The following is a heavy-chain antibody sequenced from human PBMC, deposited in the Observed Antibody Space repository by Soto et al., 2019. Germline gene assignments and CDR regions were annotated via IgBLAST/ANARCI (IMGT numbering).Heavy chain of an antibody. CDR3: ARGDSGDTLSY. J-gene: IGHJ4*02. CDR2: IIPILGIA. V-gene: IGHV1-69*02. CDR1: GGTFSSYT. D-gene: IGHD3-10*01. Sequence: QVQLVQSGAEVKKPGSSVKVSCKASGGTFSSYTISWVRQAPGQGLEWMGRIIPILGIANYTQKFQGRVTITADKSTSTAYMELSSLRSEDTAVYYCARGDSGDTLSYWGQGTLVTVSS.